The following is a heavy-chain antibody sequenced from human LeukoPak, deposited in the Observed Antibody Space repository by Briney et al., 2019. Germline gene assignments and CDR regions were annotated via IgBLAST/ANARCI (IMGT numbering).Heavy chain of an antibody. Sequence: ASVKVSCKASGGTFSSYAISWVRQAPGQGLEWMGGIIPIFGTANYAQKFQSRVTITTDESTSTAYMELSSLRSEDTAVYYCASPKRSSGWYGFDYWGQGTLVTVSS. CDR2: IIPIFGTA. CDR1: GGTFSSYA. V-gene: IGHV1-69*05. CDR3: ASPKRSSGWYGFDY. D-gene: IGHD6-19*01. J-gene: IGHJ4*02.